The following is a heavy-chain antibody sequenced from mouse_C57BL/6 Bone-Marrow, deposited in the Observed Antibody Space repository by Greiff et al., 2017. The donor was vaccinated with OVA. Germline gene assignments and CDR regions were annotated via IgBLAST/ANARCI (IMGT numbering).Heavy chain of an antibody. V-gene: IGHV1-55*01. CDR2: IYPGSGST. D-gene: IGHD1-1*01. Sequence: QVQLQQPGAELVKPGASVKMSCKASGYTFTSYWITWVKQRPGQGLEWIGDIYPGSGSTNYNEKFKSKATLTVDTSSSTAYMQLSSLTSEDSAVYYCARSYYYGRSLSYWYFDVWGTGTTVTVSS. CDR3: ARSYYYGRSLSYWYFDV. CDR1: GYTFTSYW. J-gene: IGHJ1*03.